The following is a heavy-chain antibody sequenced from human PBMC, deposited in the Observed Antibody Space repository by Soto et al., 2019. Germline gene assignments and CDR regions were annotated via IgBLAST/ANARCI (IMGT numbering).Heavy chain of an antibody. D-gene: IGHD1-1*01. CDR2: LSGSGRMT. CDR1: GFTFSNFA. CDR3: AKEAEESVNEPIPGDC. Sequence: EMHLLESGGDLVQPGGSLRLSCAASGFTFSNFAMTWVRQAPGKGLEGVSGLSGSGRMTYYAHSVKGRFTISRDNSKNSLYLQLNSLRAEDTAVYYCAKEAEESVNEPIPGDCWGQGTVVTVSS. J-gene: IGHJ4*02. V-gene: IGHV3-23*01.